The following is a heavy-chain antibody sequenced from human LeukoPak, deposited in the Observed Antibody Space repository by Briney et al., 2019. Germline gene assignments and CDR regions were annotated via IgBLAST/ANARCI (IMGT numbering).Heavy chain of an antibody. V-gene: IGHV1-69*13. J-gene: IGHJ6*02. D-gene: IGHD6-13*01. CDR1: GGNFNSYG. CDR2: IILIFGTT. Sequence: ASVKVSCKASGGNFNSYGINWVRQAPGQGLEWMGGIILIFGTTNYAQKLQGRVTITADESTSTAYMELSSLRSDDTAVYYCASGGIVAIGTNYDYDMDVWGQGTTVTVSS. CDR3: ASGGIVAIGTNYDYDMDV.